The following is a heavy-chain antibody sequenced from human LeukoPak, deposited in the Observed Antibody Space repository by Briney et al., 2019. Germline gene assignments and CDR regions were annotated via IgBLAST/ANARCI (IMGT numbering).Heavy chain of an antibody. D-gene: IGHD4-17*01. CDR2: IYYSGST. V-gene: IGHV4-59*01. CDR1: GGSISSYY. CDR3: ARDRGGYYGDLATNWFDP. J-gene: IGHJ5*02. Sequence: SETLSLTCTVSGGSISSYYWSWIRQPPGKGLEWIGYIYYSGSTNYNPSPKSRVTISVDTSKNQFSLKLSSVTAADTAVYYCARDRGGYYGDLATNWFDPWGQGTLVTVSS.